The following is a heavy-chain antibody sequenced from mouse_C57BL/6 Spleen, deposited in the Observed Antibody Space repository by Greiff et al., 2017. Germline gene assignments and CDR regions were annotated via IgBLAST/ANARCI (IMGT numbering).Heavy chain of an antibody. V-gene: IGHV1-81*01. J-gene: IGHJ2*01. CDR2: IYPRSGNT. CDR3: ARAGTTLCYFDY. D-gene: IGHD4-1*01. Sequence: VQLQQSGAELARPGASVKLSCKASGYTFTSYGISWVKQRPGQGLEWIGEIYPRSGNTYYNEKFKGKATLTADKSSSTAYMELRSLTSEDSAVYFCARAGTTLCYFDYWGQGTTLTVSS. CDR1: GYTFTSYG.